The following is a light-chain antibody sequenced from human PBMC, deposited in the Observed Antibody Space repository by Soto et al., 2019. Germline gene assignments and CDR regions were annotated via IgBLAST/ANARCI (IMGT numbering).Light chain of an antibody. V-gene: IGLV2-23*01. CDR2: EGN. J-gene: IGLJ1*01. CDR1: SSDVGSYNL. Sequence: QSALTQPASVSGSPGQSITISFTGTSSDVGSYNLVSWYQQHPGKAPKLMIYEGNKRPSGVSNRFSGSKSANTASLTISGHQTEDEADYYCCSYAGTNTFVFGTGTKVTVL. CDR3: CSYAGTNTFV.